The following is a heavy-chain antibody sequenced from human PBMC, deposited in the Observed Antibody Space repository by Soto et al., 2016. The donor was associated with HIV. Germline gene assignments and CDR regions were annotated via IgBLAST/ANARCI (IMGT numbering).Heavy chain of an antibody. CDR1: GFTFDDYG. CDR3: ARGRRHYDFWSAPFDP. Sequence: EVQLVESGGGVVRPGGSPRLSCAASGFTFDDYGMSWVRQAPGKGLEWVSGINWNGGSTGYADSVKGRFTISRDNAKNSLYLQMNSLRAEDTALYYCARGRRHYDFWSAPFDPWAREPWSTVSS. V-gene: IGHV3-20*04. J-gene: IGHJ5*02. CDR2: INWNGGST. D-gene: IGHD3-3*01.